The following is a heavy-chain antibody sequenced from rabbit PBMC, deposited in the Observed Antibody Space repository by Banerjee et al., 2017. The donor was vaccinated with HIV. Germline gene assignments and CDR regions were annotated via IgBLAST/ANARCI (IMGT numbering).Heavy chain of an antibody. CDR3: ARGTGYAGSGNTYYLDL. CDR1: GFSFSNNYY. V-gene: IGHV1S40*01. Sequence: QSLEESGGDLVKPGASLTLTCTASGFSFSNNYYMCWVRQAPGKGLEWIACINIGSSGRTFYASWAKGRFTISKTSSTTVTLQMSSLTAADTATYFCARGTGYAGSGNTYYLDLRGQGTLVTVS. J-gene: IGHJ4*01. D-gene: IGHD4-2*01. CDR2: INIGSSGRT.